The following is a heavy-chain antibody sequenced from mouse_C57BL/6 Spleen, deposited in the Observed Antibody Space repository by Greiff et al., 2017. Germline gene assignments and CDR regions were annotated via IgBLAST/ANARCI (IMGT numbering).Heavy chain of an antibody. J-gene: IGHJ2*01. V-gene: IGHV5-6*02. CDR3: ATGTDGSSPLYFDY. CDR2: ISSGVSYP. CDR1: VFTFSSSG. D-gene: IGHD1-1*01. Sequence: EVKVVESGGDLVKPGGSLRLSCAASVFTFSSSGMSWVRQTPDKRLEWVATISSGVSYPSSPDSVTGRFTISRDNAKNTLYLQMSSLKSEDTAMNSGATGTDGSSPLYFDYWGQGTTLTVSA.